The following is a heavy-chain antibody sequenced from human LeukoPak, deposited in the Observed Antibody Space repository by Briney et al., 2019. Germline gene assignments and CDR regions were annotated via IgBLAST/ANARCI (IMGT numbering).Heavy chain of an antibody. CDR1: GYTFTSYD. D-gene: IGHD6-19*01. Sequence: ASVKVSCKASGYTFTSYDINWVRQATGQGLEWMGWMNPNSGNTGYAQKFQGRVTMTRNTSISTAYMELSSLRSEDTAEYYCARTRYSSGWYRRGAENWFDPWGQGTLVTVSS. J-gene: IGHJ5*02. CDR2: MNPNSGNT. V-gene: IGHV1-8*01. CDR3: ARTRYSSGWYRRGAENWFDP.